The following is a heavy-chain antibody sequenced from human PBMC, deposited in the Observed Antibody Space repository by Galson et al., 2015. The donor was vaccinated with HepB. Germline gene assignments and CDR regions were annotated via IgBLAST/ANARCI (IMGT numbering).Heavy chain of an antibody. Sequence: SLRLSCAASGFIFNDYLMQWVRQVPGRGLEWVANIKEDGTKTHYVDSVKGRFTISRDNAKNSLYLQMNNLRAEDTAVYYCARAYFDHWGQGSLVTVSS. J-gene: IGHJ4*02. CDR2: IKEDGTKT. V-gene: IGHV3-7*03. CDR1: GFIFNDYL. CDR3: ARAYFDH.